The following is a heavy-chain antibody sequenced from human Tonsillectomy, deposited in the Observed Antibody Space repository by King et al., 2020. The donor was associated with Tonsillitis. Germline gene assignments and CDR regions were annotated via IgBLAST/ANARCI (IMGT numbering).Heavy chain of an antibody. CDR3: ARVPGSPYYYGMDV. Sequence: VQLVESGGGLIQPGGSLRLSCAASGFTVSSNYMSWVRLAPGKGLEWVSVISSGGSTYYADSVKGRFTISRDNSKNTLYLQMNSLRAEDTAVYYCARVPGSPYYYGMDVWGQGTTVTVSS. CDR1: GFTVSSNY. D-gene: IGHD3-10*01. V-gene: IGHV3-53*01. CDR2: ISSGGST. J-gene: IGHJ6*02.